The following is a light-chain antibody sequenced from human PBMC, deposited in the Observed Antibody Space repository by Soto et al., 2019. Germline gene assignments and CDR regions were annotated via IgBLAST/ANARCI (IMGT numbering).Light chain of an antibody. Sequence: DIQMTQSPSTLSASIGDRVTITCRASQGFSSWLAWYQQKPGKDPKLLIYKASSLESGVPSRFSGRGSGTEFTLTISSLQPDDCATYYCQQYNSFPYTFGQGTKLEIK. J-gene: IGKJ2*01. CDR3: QQYNSFPYT. CDR2: KAS. V-gene: IGKV1-5*03. CDR1: QGFSSW.